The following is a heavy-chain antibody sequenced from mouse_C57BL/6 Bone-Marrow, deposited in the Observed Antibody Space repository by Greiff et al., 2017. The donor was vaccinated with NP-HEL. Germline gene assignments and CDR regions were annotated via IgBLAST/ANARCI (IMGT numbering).Heavy chain of an antibody. D-gene: IGHD2-3*01. CDR3: ARKGGDGYYEFAY. J-gene: IGHJ3*01. CDR1: GFSLTSYA. Sequence: QVQLKESGPGLVAPSQSLSITCTVSGFSLTSYAISWVRQPPGKGLEWLGVIWTGGGTHYNSALKSRLSISKDNSKSQVFLKMNSLQTDDTARYYCARKGGDGYYEFAYWGQGTLVTVSA. CDR2: IWTGGGT. V-gene: IGHV2-9-1*01.